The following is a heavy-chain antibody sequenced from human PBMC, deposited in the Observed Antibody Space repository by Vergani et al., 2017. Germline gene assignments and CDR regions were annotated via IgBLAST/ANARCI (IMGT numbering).Heavy chain of an antibody. Sequence: QVQLVQSGAEVKKPGSSVKVSCKASGGTFSSYAISWVRQAPGQGLEWMGRIIPILGTANYAQKFQGRVTITADESTSTAYMELSSLRSEDTAVYYCARDQGVPAADHFDDWGEGRLVTVSA. J-gene: IGHJ4*02. D-gene: IGHD2-2*01. V-gene: IGHV1-69*11. CDR1: GGTFSSYA. CDR3: ARDQGVPAADHFDD. CDR2: IIPILGTA.